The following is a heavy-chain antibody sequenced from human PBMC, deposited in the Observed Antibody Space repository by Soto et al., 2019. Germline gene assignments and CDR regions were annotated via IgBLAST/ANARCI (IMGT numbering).Heavy chain of an antibody. CDR1: GYSFTSYW. CDR2: IYPGDSDT. J-gene: IGHJ6*02. Sequence: PGESLKISCKGSGYSFTSYWIGWVRQMPGKGLEWMGIIYPGDSDTRYSPSFQGQVTISANKSISTAYLQWSSLKASDTAMYYCARPREAGKNYYGVDVWGQGTTVTVSS. D-gene: IGHD6-19*01. V-gene: IGHV5-51*01. CDR3: ARPREAGKNYYGVDV.